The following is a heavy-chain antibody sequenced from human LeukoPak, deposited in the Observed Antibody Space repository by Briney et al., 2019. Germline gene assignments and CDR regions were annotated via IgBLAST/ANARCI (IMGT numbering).Heavy chain of an antibody. Sequence: GGSLRLSCAASRFSFSSYRMNWVRQAPGKGLEWVSSISSSSSYIYYADSVKGRFTISRDNAKNSLYLQMNSLRAEDMAVYYCENSCGSGDYYYCMDVWGQGTTVTVS. D-gene: IGHD2-15*01. CDR2: ISSSSSYI. J-gene: IGHJ6*02. V-gene: IGHV3-21*01. CDR1: RFSFSSYR. CDR3: ENSCGSGDYYYCMDV.